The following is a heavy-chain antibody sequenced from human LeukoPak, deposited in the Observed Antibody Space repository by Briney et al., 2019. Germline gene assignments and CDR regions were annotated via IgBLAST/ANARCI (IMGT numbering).Heavy chain of an antibody. CDR1: GGSFSGYY. V-gene: IGHV4-34*01. Sequence: SETLSLTCAVYGGSFSGYYWSWIRQPPGKGLEWIGEINHSGSTNYNPSLKSRVTISVDTSKNQFSLKLSSVTAADTAVYYCARVRYCSGTSCYSKSAFDIWGQGTMVTVSS. D-gene: IGHD2-2*01. CDR3: ARVRYCSGTSCYSKSAFDI. J-gene: IGHJ3*02. CDR2: INHSGST.